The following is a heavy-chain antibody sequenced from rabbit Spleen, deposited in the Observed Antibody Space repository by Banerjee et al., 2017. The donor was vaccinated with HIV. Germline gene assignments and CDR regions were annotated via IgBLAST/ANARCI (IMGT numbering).Heavy chain of an antibody. V-gene: IGHV1S40*01. CDR2: IYGGDGTT. CDR3: ASWWHNNVAGLDS. J-gene: IGHJ2*01. Sequence: QSLEESGGDLVKPGASLTLTCIASGVSFSGDSYMCWVRQAPGKGLEWIGCIYGGDGTTAYANWAKGRFTMSRTSSTTVTLQMTSLTVADTDTYFCASWWHNNVAGLDSWGPGTLVTVS. CDR1: GVSFSGDSY. D-gene: IGHD4-2*01.